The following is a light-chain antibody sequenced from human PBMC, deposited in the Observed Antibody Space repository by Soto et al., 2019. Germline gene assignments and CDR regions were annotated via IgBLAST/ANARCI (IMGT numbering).Light chain of an antibody. Sequence: QSALTQPASVSGSPGQSITISCTGTSSDVGGYNYVSWYQQHPGKAPKLMIYEVSNWPSGVSNRFSGSKTGNTASLTISGLQAEDEADYYCFSHRGGDSHVFGTGTQLTVL. CDR3: FSHRGGDSHV. CDR1: SSDVGGYNY. CDR2: EVS. V-gene: IGLV2-14*01. J-gene: IGLJ1*01.